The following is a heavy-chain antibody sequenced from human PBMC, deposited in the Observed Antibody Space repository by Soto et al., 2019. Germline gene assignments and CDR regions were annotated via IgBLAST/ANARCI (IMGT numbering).Heavy chain of an antibody. V-gene: IGHV3-30*18. CDR3: AKGSYYYDSSDLLDY. J-gene: IGHJ4*02. CDR1: GFTFGSYG. Sequence: GGYLRLSCAASGFTFGSYGMHWVRQATGKGLEWMAVISYDGSNKYYADSVKGRFTISRDNSENTLYLQMNSLRAEDTAGYYCAKGSYYYDSSDLLDYWGQGTLVTVSS. D-gene: IGHD3-22*01. CDR2: ISYDGSNK.